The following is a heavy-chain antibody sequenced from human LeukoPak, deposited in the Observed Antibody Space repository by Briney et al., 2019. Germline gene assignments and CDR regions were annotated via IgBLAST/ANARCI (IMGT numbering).Heavy chain of an antibody. Sequence: GGSLRLSCAASGFTFSSYWMSWVRQAPGKGLEWVANIKQDGSENYFVDSVKGRFTISRDNAKNSLYLQMNSPRAEDTAVYYCARDRGYELVITFDIWGQGTMVTVSS. J-gene: IGHJ3*02. V-gene: IGHV3-7*01. CDR3: ARDRGYELVITFDI. CDR1: GFTFSSYW. CDR2: IKQDGSEN. D-gene: IGHD2/OR15-2a*01.